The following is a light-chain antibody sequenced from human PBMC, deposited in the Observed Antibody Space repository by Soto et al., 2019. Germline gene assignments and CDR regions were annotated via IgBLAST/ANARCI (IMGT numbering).Light chain of an antibody. J-gene: IGLJ2*01. CDR2: RNN. Sequence: QAVVTQPPSASGTPGQRVTISCSGSSSNIGSNYVYWYQQLPGTAPKLLIYRNNQRPSGVPDRSSGSKSGTSASLAISGLRSEDEADYYCAAWDDSLSGVVFGGGTQLTVL. V-gene: IGLV1-47*01. CDR3: AAWDDSLSGVV. CDR1: SSNIGSNY.